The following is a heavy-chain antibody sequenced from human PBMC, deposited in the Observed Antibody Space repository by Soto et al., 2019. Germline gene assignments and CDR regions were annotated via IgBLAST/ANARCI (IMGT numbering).Heavy chain of an antibody. J-gene: IGHJ5*02. V-gene: IGHV4-34*01. D-gene: IGHD3-3*01. CDR2: INHSGST. CDR1: GGSFSGYY. CDR3: GRGLRFLEWYSHWFDP. Sequence: SETLSLTCAVYGGSFSGYYWSWIRQPPGKGLEWIGEINHSGSTNYNPSLKSRVTISVDTSKNQFSLKLSSVTAADTAVYYCGRGLRFLEWYSHWFDPWGQGTLVTVSS.